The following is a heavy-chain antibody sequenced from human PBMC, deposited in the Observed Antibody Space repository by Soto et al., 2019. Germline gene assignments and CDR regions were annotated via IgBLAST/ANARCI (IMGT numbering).Heavy chain of an antibody. CDR3: AWDALGGAYDFWH. CDR1: GFIVTNYF. D-gene: IGHD3-3*01. CDR2: ISNGGDT. V-gene: IGHV3-66*01. Sequence: EVQLVESGGGLVQPGGSLRLSCAASGFIVTNYFMTWVRQAPGKGPEWVSVISNGGDTYYAGSVRGRFTTSRDSSKNTLYLQINTLRVDATSVYYCAWDALGGAYDFWHGGQGTLVTVSS. J-gene: IGHJ4*02.